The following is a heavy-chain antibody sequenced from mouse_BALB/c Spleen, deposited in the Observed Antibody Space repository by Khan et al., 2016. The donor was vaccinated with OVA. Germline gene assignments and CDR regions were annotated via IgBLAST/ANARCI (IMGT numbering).Heavy chain of an antibody. CDR2: IWSGGST. D-gene: IGHD2-4*01. Sequence: QVQLKESGPGLVQPSQSLSITCTVSGFSLTTYGVHWVRQSPGKGLEWLGVIWSGGSTDYNAAFISRLSVSKDNSKSQVFFKMNSLQANDTAIYYCARNYDYDEGLAYWGQGTLVTVSA. V-gene: IGHV2-2*02. CDR3: ARNYDYDEGLAY. CDR1: GFSLTTYG. J-gene: IGHJ3*01.